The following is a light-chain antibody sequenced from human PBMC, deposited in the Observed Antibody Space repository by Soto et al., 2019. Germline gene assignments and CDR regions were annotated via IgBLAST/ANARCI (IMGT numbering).Light chain of an antibody. CDR2: AAS. J-gene: IGKJ5*01. Sequence: DIQMTQSPFSLSAPVGDRVTITCRASPSISNYLNWYQQKQGKAPKLLIYAASTLQSGVPSRFSGSGSGTDFTLTISSLQPEDYATYYCQQSYGTPIIFGQGTRLDIK. CDR1: PSISNY. CDR3: QQSYGTPII. V-gene: IGKV1-39*01.